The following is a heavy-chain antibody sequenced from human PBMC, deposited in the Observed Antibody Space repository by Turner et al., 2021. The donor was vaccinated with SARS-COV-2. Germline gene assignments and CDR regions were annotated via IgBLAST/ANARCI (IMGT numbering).Heavy chain of an antibody. J-gene: IGHJ4*02. CDR2: IYSGGTT. CDR3: ARGEIRGVTSDY. D-gene: IGHD3-10*01. V-gene: IGHV3-66*01. Sequence: DVQLVLSGGGLVEPGGYLRLSCTASGVPVSNNYMNWVRQGPGKGLGWVSFIYSGGTTKCAASVKGTVTISSDNSKNKTYLEMDSLKAEDTAVYYCARGEIRGVTSDYWGRGTLVTVSS. CDR1: GVPVSNNY.